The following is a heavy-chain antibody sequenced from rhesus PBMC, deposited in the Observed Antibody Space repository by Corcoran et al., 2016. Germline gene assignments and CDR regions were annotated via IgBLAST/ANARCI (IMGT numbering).Heavy chain of an antibody. Sequence: EVQLVETGGGLVQPGGSLSLSCAASGFRFSCFAMGWVRQAPGKGLEWVSGVSYSGSSTYYADSVKGRFTISRDNSKNTLSLQMDSLRTEDTAVYYCASVLDYWGQGVLVTVSS. CDR2: VSYSGSST. CDR3: ASVLDY. J-gene: IGHJ4*01. V-gene: IGHV3S5*01. D-gene: IGHD2-2*01. CDR1: GFRFSCFA.